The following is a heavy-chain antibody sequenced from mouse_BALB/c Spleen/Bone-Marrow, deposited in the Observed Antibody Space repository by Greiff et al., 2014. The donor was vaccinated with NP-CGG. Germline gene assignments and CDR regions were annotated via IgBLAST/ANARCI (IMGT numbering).Heavy chain of an antibody. CDR3: ATMITDWYFDV. D-gene: IGHD2-4*01. V-gene: IGHV14-3*02. CDR1: GFNIKDTY. Sequence: EVKLMESGAELVKPGASVKLSCTASGFNIKDTYMHWVKQRPEQGLEWIGRIDPANGNTKYDPKFQGKATTTADTSSNTAYLQLSSLTSEDTAVYYCATMITDWYFDVWGAGTTVTVSS. J-gene: IGHJ1*01. CDR2: IDPANGNT.